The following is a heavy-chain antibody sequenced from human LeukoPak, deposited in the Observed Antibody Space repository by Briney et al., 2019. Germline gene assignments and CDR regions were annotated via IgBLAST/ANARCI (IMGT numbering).Heavy chain of an antibody. J-gene: IGHJ4*02. Sequence: SSETLSLTCSVSGGSISNYCWTWIRQPPGKGLEWIGYIYSSGSTYYNPSLKSRVTISVDTSKNRFSLKLSTVTAADTAVYYCARRPTGDPKFDYWGQGTLVTVSS. CDR3: ARRPTGDPKFDY. D-gene: IGHD7-27*01. CDR2: IYSSGST. CDR1: GGSISNYC. V-gene: IGHV4-59*08.